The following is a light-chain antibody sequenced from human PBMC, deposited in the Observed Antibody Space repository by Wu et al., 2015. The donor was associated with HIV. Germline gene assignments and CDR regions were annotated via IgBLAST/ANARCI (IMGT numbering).Light chain of an antibody. CDR2: AAS. J-gene: IGKJ1*01. CDR1: QGISNY. CDR3: QKYNTAPWT. Sequence: DIQLTQSPSFLSVSVGDRVTITCRASQGISNYLAWYQQKPGKVPKLLIYAASTSQSGVPSRFSGSGSGTDFTLTISSLQPEDVATYYCQKYNTAPWTFGQGTKVEIK. V-gene: IGKV1-27*01.